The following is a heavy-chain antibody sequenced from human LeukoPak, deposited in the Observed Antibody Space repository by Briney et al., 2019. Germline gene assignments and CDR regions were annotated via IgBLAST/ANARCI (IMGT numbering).Heavy chain of an antibody. J-gene: IGHJ4*02. V-gene: IGHV4-4*07. Sequence: SETLSLTCTVSGGSISSYYWSWIRQPPGKGLEWIGRIYTSGTTNYNPPLKSRVTMSVDTSKNQFSLKLSSVTAADTAVYYCARGTNQGGDYWGQGTLVTVSS. D-gene: IGHD1-14*01. CDR1: GGSISSYY. CDR3: ARGTNQGGDY. CDR2: IYTSGTT.